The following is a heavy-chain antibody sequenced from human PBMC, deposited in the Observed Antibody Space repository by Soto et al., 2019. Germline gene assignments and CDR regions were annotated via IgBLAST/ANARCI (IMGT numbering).Heavy chain of an antibody. Sequence: PSETLSLTCTVSGGSISSSSYYWGWIRQPPGKGLEWIGSIYYSGSTYYNPSLKSRVTISVDTSKNQFSLKLSSVTAADTAVYYCXGADTDVWGNYYYGMDVWGQGTTVTVSS. V-gene: IGHV4-39*01. CDR1: GGSISSSSYY. CDR2: IYYSGST. J-gene: IGHJ6*02. D-gene: IGHD3-16*01. CDR3: XGADTDVWGNYYYGMDV.